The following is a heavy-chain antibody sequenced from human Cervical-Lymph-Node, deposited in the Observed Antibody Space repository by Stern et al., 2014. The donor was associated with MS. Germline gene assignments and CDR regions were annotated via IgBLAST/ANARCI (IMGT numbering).Heavy chain of an antibody. CDR2: LSSAGTT. J-gene: IGHJ2*01. CDR1: GASVNSAGYY. Sequence: QVQLQESGPGLVRPSQTLSLTCSVSGASVNSAGYYWGWIRQPPGKGLEWIGYLSSAGTTYYNPSVRGRVTISGDTSKNQFSLKLSSVTAADTAVYYCASQDCSGGSCYSAGYFDLWGRGTLVTVSS. CDR3: ASQDCSGGSCYSAGYFDL. V-gene: IGHV4-31*03. D-gene: IGHD2-15*01.